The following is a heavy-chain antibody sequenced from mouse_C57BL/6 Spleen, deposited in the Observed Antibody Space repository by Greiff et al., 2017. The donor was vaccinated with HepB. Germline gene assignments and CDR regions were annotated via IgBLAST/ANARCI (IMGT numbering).Heavy chain of an antibody. J-gene: IGHJ4*01. CDR2: IDPSDSYT. Sequence: QVQLQQPGAELVKPGASVKLSCKASGYTFTSYWMQWVKQRPGQGLEWIGEIDPSDSYTNYNQKFKGKATLTVDTSSSTAYMQLSSLTSEDSAVYYCARSRGLRRGYYAMDYWGQGTSVTVSS. D-gene: IGHD2-4*01. CDR1: GYTFTSYW. V-gene: IGHV1-50*01. CDR3: ARSRGLRRGYYAMDY.